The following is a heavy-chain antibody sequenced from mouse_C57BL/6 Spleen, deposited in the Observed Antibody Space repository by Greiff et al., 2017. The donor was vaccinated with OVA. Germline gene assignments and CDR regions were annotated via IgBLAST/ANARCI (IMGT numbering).Heavy chain of an antibody. V-gene: IGHV1-42*01. J-gene: IGHJ3*01. D-gene: IGHD2-5*01. CDR1: GYSFTGYY. CDR3: ARYGSNYFAY. CDR2: INPSTGGT. Sequence: VQLQQSGPELVKPGASVKISCKASGYSFTGYYMNWVKQSPEKSLEWIGEINPSTGGTTYNQKFKAKATLTVDKSSSTAYMQLKSLTSEDSAVYYCARYGSNYFAYWGQGTLVTVSA.